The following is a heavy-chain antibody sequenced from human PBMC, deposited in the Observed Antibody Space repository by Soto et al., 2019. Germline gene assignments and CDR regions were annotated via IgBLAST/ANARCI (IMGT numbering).Heavy chain of an antibody. CDR3: AREKEDDSGDYNAFDI. CDR1: GDSINNDDCY. Sequence: QVQLQESGPGLVKPSQTLSLTCTVSGDSINNDDCYWSWLRQLPGKGLEWIGYIYYSGTKYYNPSLKSRVSMSVDTSKNQFSLNLTSVTAADTAVYYCAREKEDDSGDYNAFDIWGQGTVVTVSS. J-gene: IGHJ3*02. D-gene: IGHD4-17*01. CDR2: IYYSGTK. V-gene: IGHV4-31*03.